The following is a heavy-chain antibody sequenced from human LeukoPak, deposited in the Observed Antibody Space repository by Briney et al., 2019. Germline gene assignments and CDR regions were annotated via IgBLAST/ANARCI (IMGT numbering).Heavy chain of an antibody. CDR3: ARGGDSVWGSYRYTD. D-gene: IGHD3-16*02. J-gene: IGHJ4*02. V-gene: IGHV1-69*13. CDR2: IIPIFGTA. CDR1: GGTFSSYA. Sequence: GASVKVSCKASGGTFSSYAISWVRQAPGQGLEWMGGIIPIFGTANYAQKFQGRVTITADESTSTAYMELSSLRSEDTAVYYCARGGDSVWGSYRYTDWGQGTLVTVSS.